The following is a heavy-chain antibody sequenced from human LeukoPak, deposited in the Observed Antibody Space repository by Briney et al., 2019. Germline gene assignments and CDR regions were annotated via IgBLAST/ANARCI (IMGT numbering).Heavy chain of an antibody. CDR3: ARESGYYYGSGSSTAYYYYGMDV. V-gene: IGHV1-18*04. CDR1: GYTFTSYG. Sequence: GASVKVSCKASGYTFTSYGISWVRQAPGQGLEWMGWISAYNGNTNYAQKLQGRVTMTTDTSTSTAYMERRSLRSDDTAVYYCARESGYYYGSGSSTAYYYYGMDVWGKGTTVTVSS. CDR2: ISAYNGNT. J-gene: IGHJ6*04. D-gene: IGHD3-10*01.